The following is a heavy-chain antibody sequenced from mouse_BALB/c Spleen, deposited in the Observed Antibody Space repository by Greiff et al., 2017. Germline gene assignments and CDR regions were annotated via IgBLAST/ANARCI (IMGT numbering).Heavy chain of an antibody. J-gene: IGHJ3*01. Sequence: EVKLMESGGDLVKPGGSLKLSCAASGFTFSSYGMSWVRQTPDKRLEWVATISSGGSYTYYPDSVKGRFTISRDNAKNTLYLQMSSLKSEDTAMYYCARQLGRRTGFAYWGQGTLVTVSA. D-gene: IGHD3-1*01. CDR3: ARQLGRRTGFAY. CDR2: ISSGGSYT. CDR1: GFTFSSYG. V-gene: IGHV5-6*01.